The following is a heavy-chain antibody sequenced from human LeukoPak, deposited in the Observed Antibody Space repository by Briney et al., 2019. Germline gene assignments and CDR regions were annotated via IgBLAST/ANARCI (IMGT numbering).Heavy chain of an antibody. V-gene: IGHV4-39*07. CDR3: ARGGAIAAAGIDY. D-gene: IGHD6-13*01. CDR2: IYYTGNT. Sequence: NPSETLSLTCTVSGGSISSSSYYWGWIRQPPGKGLEWIGSIYYTGNTYYNPSLKSRVTISVDTSKNQFSLKLSSVTAADTAVYYCARGGAIAAAGIDYWGQGTLVTVSS. J-gene: IGHJ4*02. CDR1: GGSISSSSYY.